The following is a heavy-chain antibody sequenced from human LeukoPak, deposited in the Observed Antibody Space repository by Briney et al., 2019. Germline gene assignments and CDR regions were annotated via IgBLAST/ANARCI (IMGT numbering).Heavy chain of an antibody. CDR3: ARGGSSSWRIGYYFDF. CDR1: GGSISSYY. CDR2: IYYSGST. J-gene: IGHJ4*02. D-gene: IGHD6-13*01. Sequence: SETLSLTCTVSGGSISSYYWSWIRQPPAKGLEWLGYIYYSGSTNYNPSLKSRVTISVDTSKNQFSLKLRSVTDADTAVYHCARGGSSSWRIGYYFDFWGQGTLVTVSS. V-gene: IGHV4-59*01.